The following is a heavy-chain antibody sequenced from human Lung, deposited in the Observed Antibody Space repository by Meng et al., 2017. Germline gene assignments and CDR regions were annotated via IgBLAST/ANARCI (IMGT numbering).Heavy chain of an antibody. CDR3: ARGPTTMAHDFDY. D-gene: IGHD4-11*01. J-gene: IGHJ4*02. V-gene: IGHV4-34*01. Sequence: QVQLQQWVPGRLTPSETRSLPCVVSGGSFSDYYWSWIRQPPGKGLEWIGEINHSGSTNYNPSLESRATISVDTSQNNLSLKLSSVTAADSAVYYCARGPTTMAHDFDYWGQGTLVTVSS. CDR2: INHSGST. CDR1: GGSFSDYY.